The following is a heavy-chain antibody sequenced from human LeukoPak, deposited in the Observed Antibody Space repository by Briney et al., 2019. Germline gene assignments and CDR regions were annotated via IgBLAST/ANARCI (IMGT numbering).Heavy chain of an antibody. CDR3: ARGPDIVVVVAATPEIDY. J-gene: IGHJ4*02. CDR2: IKQDGSEK. CDR1: GFTFSSYW. V-gene: IGHV3-7*03. Sequence: PGGSLRLSCAASGFTFSSYWMSWVRQAPGKGLEWVANIKQDGSEKYYVDSVKGRFTISRDNAKNSLYLQMNSLRAEDTAVYYCARGPDIVVVVAATPEIDYWGQGTLVTVSS. D-gene: IGHD2-15*01.